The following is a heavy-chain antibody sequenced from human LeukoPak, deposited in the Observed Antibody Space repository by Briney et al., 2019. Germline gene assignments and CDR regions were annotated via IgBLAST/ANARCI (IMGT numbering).Heavy chain of an antibody. CDR1: GGSMDNYY. D-gene: IGHD3-10*01. V-gene: IGHV4-4*07. CDR3: ARETPHYYGSGSYTH. Sequence: SETLSLTCTVSGGSMDNYYWGWIRQPAGKGLEVIGRIFPSGTTRYNPSLKSRVTMFIDKSKDHFSLKLTSMTAADTAVYYCARETPHYYGSGSYTHWGRGTLVTVSS. CDR2: IFPSGTT. J-gene: IGHJ4*02.